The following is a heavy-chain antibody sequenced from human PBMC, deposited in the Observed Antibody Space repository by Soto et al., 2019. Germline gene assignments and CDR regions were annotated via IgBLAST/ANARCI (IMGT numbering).Heavy chain of an antibody. Sequence: ASVKVSCKASGYTFTSYDINWVRQATGQGLEWMGWMNPNSGNTGYAQKFQGRVTMTRNTSISTAYMELSSLRSEDTAVYYCARLGSGSNYDYYYYYMDVWGKGTTVTVSS. J-gene: IGHJ6*03. D-gene: IGHD3-10*01. CDR2: MNPNSGNT. CDR3: ARLGSGSNYDYYYYYMDV. V-gene: IGHV1-8*01. CDR1: GYTFTSYD.